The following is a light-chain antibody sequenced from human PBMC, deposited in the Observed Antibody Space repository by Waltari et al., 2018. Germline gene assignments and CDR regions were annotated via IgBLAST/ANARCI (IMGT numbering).Light chain of an antibody. CDR1: RDIDTY. Sequence: DVQMTQSPSSLSASVGDRITITCQSTRDIDTYLNWYQHKPGKAPKLLIYDADTLQRGVPSRFRGSGSGTQFSFTINNLQPDDFATYYCQQCSTLPFTFGGGT. V-gene: IGKV1-33*01. CDR3: QQCSTLPFT. CDR2: DAD. J-gene: IGKJ4*01.